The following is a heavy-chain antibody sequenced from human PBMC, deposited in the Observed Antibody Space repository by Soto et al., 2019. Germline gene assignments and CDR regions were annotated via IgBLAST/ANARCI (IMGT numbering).Heavy chain of an antibody. CDR1: GFTFSNYA. J-gene: IGHJ4*02. D-gene: IGHD2-8*01. Sequence: VGSLRLSCAASGFTFSNYAMIWVRQAPGKGLEWVSAISESGGSTKYEDSVKGRFTISRDNSKNTLHLQMNSLRDEDTAIYYCATGGFCSNAACLSTDWGQGTLVTVSS. V-gene: IGHV3-23*01. CDR3: ATGGFCSNAACLSTD. CDR2: ISESGGST.